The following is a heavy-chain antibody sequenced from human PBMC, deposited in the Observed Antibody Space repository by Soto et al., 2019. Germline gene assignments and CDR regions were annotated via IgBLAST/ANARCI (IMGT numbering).Heavy chain of an antibody. V-gene: IGHV1-58*02. CDR2: IVVVSGST. Sequence: GASVTVSCNACGFAFGSVRIQFVRQTRGRGLEWIGWIVVVSGSTNSARPFQGRVAISRDMSSSTAYLYLSDLKSDDPAVYFCSADHPLMAMGWSVWGQGTTVTVYS. CDR1: GFAFGSVR. J-gene: IGHJ6*02. D-gene: IGHD1-26*01. CDR3: SADHPLMAMGWSV.